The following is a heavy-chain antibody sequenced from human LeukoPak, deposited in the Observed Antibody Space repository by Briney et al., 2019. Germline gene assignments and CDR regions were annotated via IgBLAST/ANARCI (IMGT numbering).Heavy chain of an antibody. D-gene: IGHD2-2*01. V-gene: IGHV3-48*01. CDR2: ISISSSTI. CDR1: GFTFSSYW. J-gene: IGHJ4*02. CDR3: ARGNIGYCSSTSCYEGDY. Sequence: RTGGSLRLSCAASGFTFSSYWMSWVRQAPGKGLEWVSYISISSSTIYYADSVKGRFTISRDNAKNSLYLQMNSLRAEDTAVYYCARGNIGYCSSTSCYEGDYWGQGTLVTVSS.